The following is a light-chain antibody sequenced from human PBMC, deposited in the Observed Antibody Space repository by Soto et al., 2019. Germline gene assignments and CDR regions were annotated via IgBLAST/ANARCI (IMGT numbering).Light chain of an antibody. J-gene: IGKJ3*01. CDR1: QDSRTS. CDR3: QHYNNLPPFT. CDR2: GAS. Sequence: DIQMTQSPSSLSASVGPRVSITCQASQDSRTSLSWFQHKPGRAPKLLIYGASYLETGVPSRFRGSGSGTDFTFTITSRQPEDIATYYCQHYNNLPPFTFGPGTIVDIK. V-gene: IGKV1-33*01.